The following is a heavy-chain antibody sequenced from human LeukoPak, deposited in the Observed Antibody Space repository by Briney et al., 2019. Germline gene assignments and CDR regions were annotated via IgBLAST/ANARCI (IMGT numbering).Heavy chain of an antibody. J-gene: IGHJ3*02. D-gene: IGHD3-10*01. CDR1: GYIFTTYY. Sequence: ASVKVSCKASGYIFTTYYMHWVRQAPGQGLEWMGIINPSDGSITYAQKFQGRVTMTRDTSMSTVYMELSSLRSEDTAVYYCAKTRRHGSRSQLANRLVDAFDIWGQGTMVTVSS. CDR3: AKTRRHGSRSQLANRLVDAFDI. V-gene: IGHV1-46*01. CDR2: INPSDGSI.